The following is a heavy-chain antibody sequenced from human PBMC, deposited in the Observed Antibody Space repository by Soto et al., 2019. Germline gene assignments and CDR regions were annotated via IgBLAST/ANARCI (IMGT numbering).Heavy chain of an antibody. CDR3: ARDPTCIAAAGRYGMDV. J-gene: IGHJ6*02. Sequence: ASVKVSCKASGYTFTGYYMHWVRQAPGQGLEWMGWINPNSGGTNYAQKFQGRVTMTRDTSISTAYMELSRLRSDDTAVYYCARDPTCIAAAGRYGMDVWGQGTTVTVSS. V-gene: IGHV1-2*02. D-gene: IGHD6-13*01. CDR2: INPNSGGT. CDR1: GYTFTGYY.